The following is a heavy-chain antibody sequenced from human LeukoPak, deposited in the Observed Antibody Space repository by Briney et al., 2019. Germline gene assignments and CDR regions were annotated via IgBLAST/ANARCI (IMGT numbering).Heavy chain of an antibody. J-gene: IGHJ4*02. CDR2: INPNSGGT. V-gene: IGHV1-2*02. Sequence: ASVKVSCKASGYTFTGYYMHWVRQAPGQGLEWMGWINPNSGGTNCAQKFQGRVTMTRDTSISTAYMELSRLRSDDTAVYYCARGYAEYSSSRGLDYWGQGTLVTVSS. CDR3: ARGYAEYSSSRGLDY. CDR1: GYTFTGYY. D-gene: IGHD6-6*01.